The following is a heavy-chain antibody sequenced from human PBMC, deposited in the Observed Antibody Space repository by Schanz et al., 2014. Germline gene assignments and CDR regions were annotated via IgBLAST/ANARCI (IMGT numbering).Heavy chain of an antibody. V-gene: IGHV3-23*01. D-gene: IGHD6-19*01. J-gene: IGHJ4*02. Sequence: EVQLLESGGGLVQPGRSLRLSCAASGFTFSSNAMCWVRQAPGKGLEWVSTITSNGGGTYYADSVKGRFTISRENSKNALPLQMNSLRAEDTAVYHCAKDLPAVAVAPLMTGLYDSWGQGTLVTVSS. CDR2: ITSNGGGT. CDR1: GFTFSSNA. CDR3: AKDLPAVAVAPLMTGLYDS.